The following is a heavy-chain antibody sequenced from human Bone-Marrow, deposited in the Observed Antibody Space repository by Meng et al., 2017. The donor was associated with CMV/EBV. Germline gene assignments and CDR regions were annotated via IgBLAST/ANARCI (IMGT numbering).Heavy chain of an antibody. CDR1: GFTFSSYG. CDR3: ARDRGGLVVPAASNDAFDI. J-gene: IGHJ3*02. D-gene: IGHD2-2*01. Sequence: GGSLRLSCAASGFTFSSYGMHWVRQAPGKGLEWVAFIRYDGSNKYYADSVKGRFTISRDNAKNSLYLQMNSLRAEDTAVYYCARDRGGLVVPAASNDAFDIWGQGTMVTVSS. V-gene: IGHV3-30*02. CDR2: IRYDGSNK.